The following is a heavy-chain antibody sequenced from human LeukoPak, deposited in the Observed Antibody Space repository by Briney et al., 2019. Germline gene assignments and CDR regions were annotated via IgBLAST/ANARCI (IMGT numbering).Heavy chain of an antibody. Sequence: ASVKVSCKASGYTFTSYGISWVRQAPGQGLEWMGWINAYYGNTNYAQKLQGRVTMTTDTSTSTAYMELRSLRSDDTAVYYCARGGVVPAAMGPPYYYYMDVWGKGTTVTVSS. D-gene: IGHD2-2*01. CDR1: GYTFTSYG. CDR2: INAYYGNT. CDR3: ARGGVVPAAMGPPYYYYMDV. V-gene: IGHV1-18*01. J-gene: IGHJ6*03.